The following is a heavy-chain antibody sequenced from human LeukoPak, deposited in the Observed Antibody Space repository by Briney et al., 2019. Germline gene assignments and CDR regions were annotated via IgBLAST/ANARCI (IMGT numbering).Heavy chain of an antibody. CDR3: TREIAVAGTLGY. CDR2: IRSKAYGGTT. CDR1: GFTFGDYT. V-gene: IGHV3-49*04. J-gene: IGHJ4*02. Sequence: GGSLRLSCTASGFTFGDYTMNWVRQAPGKGLEWVGFIRSKAYGGTTEYAASVKGRFTILRDDSKSIAYLQMNSLKTGDTAVYYCTREIAVAGTLGYWGQGTLVTVSS. D-gene: IGHD6-19*01.